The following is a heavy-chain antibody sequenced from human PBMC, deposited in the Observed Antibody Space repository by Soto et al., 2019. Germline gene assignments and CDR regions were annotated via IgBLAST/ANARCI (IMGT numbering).Heavy chain of an antibody. V-gene: IGHV1-3*01. CDR3: ARALTTVTKGGYFDY. CDR1: GYTFTSYA. Sequence: GASVKGSCKASGYTFTSYAMHWVRQAPGQRLEWMGWINAGNGNTKYSQKFQGRVTITRDTSASTAYMELSSLRSEDTAVYYCARALTTVTKGGYFDYWGQGTLVTVSS. D-gene: IGHD4-17*01. CDR2: INAGNGNT. J-gene: IGHJ4*02.